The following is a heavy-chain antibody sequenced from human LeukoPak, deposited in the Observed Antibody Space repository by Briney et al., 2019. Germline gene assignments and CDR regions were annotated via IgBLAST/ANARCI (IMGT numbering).Heavy chain of an antibody. CDR3: ARDRGALLWFGGLDAFDI. V-gene: IGHV3-23*01. Sequence: GGSLRLSCAASGFTFSSSAMSWVRQVPGKGLEWVSGISASGGSTYYADSVKGRFTISRDNSENTLFMQMNSLRAEDTAIYYCARDRGALLWFGGLDAFDIWGQGTMVTVSS. D-gene: IGHD3-10*01. CDR1: GFTFSSSA. CDR2: ISASGGST. J-gene: IGHJ3*02.